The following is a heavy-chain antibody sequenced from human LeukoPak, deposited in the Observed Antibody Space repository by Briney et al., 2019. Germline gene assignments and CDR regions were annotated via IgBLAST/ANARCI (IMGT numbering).Heavy chain of an antibody. J-gene: IGHJ3*02. CDR3: TRDTREAFDI. D-gene: IGHD1-26*01. Sequence: PGRSLRLSCTASGFTFGDDAMSWVRQAPGKGLEWVGFIRSKAYGGTTEYAASVKGSFTISRDDSKSIAYLQMNSLKTEDTAVYYCTRDTREAFDIWGQGTMVTVSS. CDR1: GFTFGDDA. CDR2: IRSKAYGGTT. V-gene: IGHV3-49*04.